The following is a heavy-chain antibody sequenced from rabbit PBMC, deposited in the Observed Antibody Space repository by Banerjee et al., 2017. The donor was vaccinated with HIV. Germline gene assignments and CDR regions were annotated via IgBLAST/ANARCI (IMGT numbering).Heavy chain of an antibody. D-gene: IGHD6-1*01. V-gene: IGHV1S43*01. CDR2: IGTSSGNT. J-gene: IGHJ4*01. CDR3: ARRPGGYASAPYGTEFNL. Sequence: QTLAETGGDMVKPGASLTLTCTASGFDFSSYYYMCWVRQDPGKGLEWIGCIGTSSGNTWYASWAKCRFTISKSTSLSTVTLQMTSLTAADTSTYFCARRPGGYASAPYGTEFNLWGPGTLVTV. CDR1: GFDFSSYYY.